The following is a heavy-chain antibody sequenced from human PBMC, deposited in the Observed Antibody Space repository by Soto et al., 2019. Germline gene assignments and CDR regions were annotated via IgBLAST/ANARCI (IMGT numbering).Heavy chain of an antibody. CDR3: AREWSAFDY. Sequence: PSETLSLTCTVSGASITSYKWSWIRQSPGKGLEWIAYMYSSGSSSYNPSLKSRVTISVDTSRNQYSLQLNSATAADTAVYYCAREWSAFDYWGQGILVTVSS. CDR2: MYSSGSS. D-gene: IGHD2-15*01. V-gene: IGHV4-59*01. CDR1: GASITSYK. J-gene: IGHJ4*02.